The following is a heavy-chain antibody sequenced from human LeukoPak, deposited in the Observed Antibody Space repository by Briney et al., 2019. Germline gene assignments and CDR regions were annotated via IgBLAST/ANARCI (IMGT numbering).Heavy chain of an antibody. V-gene: IGHV1-2*02. D-gene: IGHD3-10*01. J-gene: IGHJ4*02. CDR2: INPNSGVT. CDR3: ARVAPHRRLAVSGLIYFDY. CDR1: GYTFSGFY. Sequence: ASVKISCKASGYTFSGFYIHWVRQAPGQGLERMGWINPNSGVTNYAQKLQGRVTMTTDTSTNTAYMELRSLRSDDTAVYHCARVAPHRRLAVSGLIYFDYWGQGTLVTVSS.